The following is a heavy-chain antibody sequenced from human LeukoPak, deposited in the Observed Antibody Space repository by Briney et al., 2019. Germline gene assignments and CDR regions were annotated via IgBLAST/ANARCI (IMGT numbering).Heavy chain of an antibody. D-gene: IGHD6-13*01. V-gene: IGHV4-34*01. CDR2: IYHSGST. Sequence: SETLSLTCAVYGGSFTSYYWTWIRQPPGKGLEWIGEIYHSGSTNYNPSLKSRVTISVDKSKNQFSLKLSSVTAADTAVYYCARESSSWYGRYFQHWGQGTLVTVSS. CDR3: ARESSSWYGRYFQH. CDR1: GGSFTSYY. J-gene: IGHJ1*01.